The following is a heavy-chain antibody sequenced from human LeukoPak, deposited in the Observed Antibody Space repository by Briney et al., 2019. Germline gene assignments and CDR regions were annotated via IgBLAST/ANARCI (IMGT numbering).Heavy chain of an antibody. J-gene: IGHJ4*02. CDR2: ISASGANT. CDR1: GFKFGDFA. V-gene: IGHV3-23*01. Sequence: PGGSLRLSCAASGFKFGDFAMSWVRQTPGKGLEWVSGISASGANTYYADSVKGRFTSSRDNSKNTLYLQMNSLRAEDTAVYYCAKDRLKGSDPGGYWGQGTLVTVSS. D-gene: IGHD6-25*01. CDR3: AKDRLKGSDPGGY.